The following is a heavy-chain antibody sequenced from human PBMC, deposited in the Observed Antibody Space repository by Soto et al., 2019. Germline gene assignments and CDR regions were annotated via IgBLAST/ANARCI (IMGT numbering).Heavy chain of an antibody. Sequence: PGESLKISCKGSGYSFTSYLITWVRQMPGKGLEWMGRIDPSDSYTNYSPSFQGHVTISADKSISTAYLQWSSLKASDTAMYYXXXXAXXGGSCXLRLQNWFDPXGQGTLVXVSS. V-gene: IGHV5-10-1*01. D-gene: IGHD2-15*01. CDR3: XXXAXXGGSCXLRLQNWFDP. CDR2: IDPSDSYT. J-gene: IGHJ5*02. CDR1: GYSFTSYL.